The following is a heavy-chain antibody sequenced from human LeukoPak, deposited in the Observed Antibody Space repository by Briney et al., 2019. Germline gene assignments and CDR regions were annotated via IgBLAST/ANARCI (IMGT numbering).Heavy chain of an antibody. J-gene: IGHJ5*02. D-gene: IGHD1-26*01. V-gene: IGHV1-46*03. CDR2: INPSGGST. Sequence: ASVKVSCKASGYTFTSYYMHWVRQAPGQGLEWMGIINPSGGSTSYAQKFQGRVTMTRDMSTSTVYMELSSLRSEDTAVYYCARDKFSGSYFPHWFDPWGQGTLVTVSS. CDR3: ARDKFSGSYFPHWFDP. CDR1: GYTFTSYY.